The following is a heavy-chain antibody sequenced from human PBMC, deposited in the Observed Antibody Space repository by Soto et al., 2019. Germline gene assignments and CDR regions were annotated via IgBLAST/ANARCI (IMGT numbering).Heavy chain of an antibody. CDR2: IYYSGST. Sequence: QVQLQESGPGLVKPSETLSLTCTVSGGSISSYYWSWIRQPPGKGLEWLGYIYYSGSTNSNPSLKSRVTISVATSKFQLPLKLSSVTAADVAVYHCTRLWGYAFDYWGPGSLVTVSS. D-gene: IGHD3-16*01. J-gene: IGHJ4*02. CDR3: TRLWGYAFDY. CDR1: GGSISSYY. V-gene: IGHV4-59*01.